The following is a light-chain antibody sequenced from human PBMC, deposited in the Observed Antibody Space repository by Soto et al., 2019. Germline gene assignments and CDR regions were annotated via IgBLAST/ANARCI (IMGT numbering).Light chain of an antibody. CDR3: QQYNSYPCT. CDR2: KAS. CDR1: QSISSW. Sequence: DIQMTQSPSTLSASVGDRVTITCRASQSISSWLAWYQQEAGKAPKLLIYKASTLESGVPSRFSGSGSGTEFTLTISSLQPDDFATYYCQQYNSYPCTFGQGTKLEIK. V-gene: IGKV1-5*03. J-gene: IGKJ2*02.